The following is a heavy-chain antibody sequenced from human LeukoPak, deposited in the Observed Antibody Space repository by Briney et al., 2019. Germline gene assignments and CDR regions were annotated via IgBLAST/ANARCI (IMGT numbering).Heavy chain of an antibody. CDR2: IESKTDGGTT. D-gene: IGHD3-10*01. CDR3: TTYGSGRKFDY. J-gene: IGHJ4*02. Sequence: PGGSHRLSCAASGFSFSDAWMSWVRQIPGKGLEWVGRIESKTDGGTTDHAAPVKGRFTISRDDSTNTLYLQMNSLKSEDTAVYYCTTYGSGRKFDYWGQGILVTVSS. CDR1: GFSFSDAW. V-gene: IGHV3-15*04.